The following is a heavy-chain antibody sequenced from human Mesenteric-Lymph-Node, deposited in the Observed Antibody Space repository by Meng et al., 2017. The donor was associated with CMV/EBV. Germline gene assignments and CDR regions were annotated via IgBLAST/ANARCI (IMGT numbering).Heavy chain of an antibody. D-gene: IGHD1-7*01. J-gene: IGHJ6*02. V-gene: IGHV3-30*02. CDR1: GFTFSSYA. Sequence: GESLKISCAASGFTFSSYAMHWVRQAPGKGLEWVAFIRYDGSNKYYADSVKGRFTISRDNSKNTLYLQMNSLRAEDTAVYYCAKDLSGTTLYYYYGMDVWGQGTTVTVSS. CDR2: IRYDGSNK. CDR3: AKDLSGTTLYYYYGMDV.